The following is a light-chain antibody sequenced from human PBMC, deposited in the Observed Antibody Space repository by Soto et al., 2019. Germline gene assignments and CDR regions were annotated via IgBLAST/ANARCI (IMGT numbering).Light chain of an antibody. V-gene: IGLV2-14*01. Sequence: QSVLTQPASVSGSPGQSITISCTGTSSDVGGYKFVSWYQQHPGKVPRLMIYEVSNRPSGVSNRFSGSKSGNTASLTISGLQAEDESDYYCSSYTNSSTLKVFGPGTKVTVL. CDR2: EVS. CDR1: SSDVGGYKF. J-gene: IGLJ1*01. CDR3: SSYTNSSTLKV.